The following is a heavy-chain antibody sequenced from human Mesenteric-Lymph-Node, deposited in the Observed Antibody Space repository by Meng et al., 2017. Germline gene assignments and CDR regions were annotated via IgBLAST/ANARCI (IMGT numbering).Heavy chain of an antibody. CDR1: GGSFSGYY. J-gene: IGHJ4*02. D-gene: IGHD3-3*01. V-gene: IGHV4-34*01. CDR2: INHSGST. Sequence: QVRRQQWGAGLLKPSETLSLTCAVYGGSFSGYYWSWIRQPPGKGLEWIGEINHSGSTNYNPSLKSRVTISVDTSKNQFSLKLSSVTAADTAVYYCARTLRFLEWLLDYWGQGTLVTVSS. CDR3: ARTLRFLEWLLDY.